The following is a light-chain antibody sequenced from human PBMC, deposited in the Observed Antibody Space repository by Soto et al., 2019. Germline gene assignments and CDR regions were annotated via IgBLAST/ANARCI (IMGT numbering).Light chain of an antibody. CDR3: QQYNTSST. J-gene: IGKJ5*01. CDR1: QHIRNL. V-gene: IGKV1-5*01. CDR2: DAS. Sequence: DIQRIQSASTLSAAVGDSVPITCRASQHIRNLLAWHQQTPGKAPHPLIYDASTLKAGAQSRFSGSGSGSEFNLTITGLQPDDFATYFCQQYNTSSTFGEGTRVEIK.